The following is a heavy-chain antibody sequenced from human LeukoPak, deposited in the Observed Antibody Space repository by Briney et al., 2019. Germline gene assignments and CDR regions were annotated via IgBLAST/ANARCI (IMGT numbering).Heavy chain of an antibody. CDR3: AKVTEGGYYYYYYMDV. J-gene: IGHJ6*03. D-gene: IGHD1-26*01. Sequence: GGSLRLSCVASGFSVSSNYMIWVRQAPGKGLEWVAAISYDGNNKNYADSVKGRFTISRDNAKSSLYLQMSSLRVEDTAVYYCAKVTEGGYYYYYYMDVWGKGTTVTVSS. CDR1: GFSVSSNY. V-gene: IGHV3-30*18. CDR2: ISYDGNNK.